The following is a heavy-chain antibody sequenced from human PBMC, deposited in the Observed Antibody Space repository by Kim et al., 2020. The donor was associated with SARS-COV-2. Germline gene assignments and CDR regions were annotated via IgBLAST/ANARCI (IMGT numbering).Heavy chain of an antibody. J-gene: IGHJ6*02. CDR3: ARVLGPYDILTGYYDYYYGMDV. D-gene: IGHD3-9*01. Sequence: GGSLRLSCAASGFTFSDYYMSWIRQAPGKGLEWVSYISSSSSYTNYADSVKGRFTISRDNAKNSLYLQMNSLRAEDTAVYYCARVLGPYDILTGYYDYYYGMDVWGQGTTVTVSS. CDR2: ISSSSSYT. V-gene: IGHV3-11*05. CDR1: GFTFSDYY.